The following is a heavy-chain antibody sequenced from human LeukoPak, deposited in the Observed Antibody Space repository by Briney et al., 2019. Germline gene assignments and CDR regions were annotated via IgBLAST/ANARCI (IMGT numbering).Heavy chain of an antibody. V-gene: IGHV4-61*01. Sequence: SETLSLTCSVSGDSVSSDSYYWSWIRQPPGKGLEWIGYAYNSGSTNYNPSLKSRITISVETSKNQFSLKLNSVTAADTAVYYCARGRYSSSDAFDIWGQGTMVTVSS. CDR2: AYNSGST. J-gene: IGHJ3*02. D-gene: IGHD6-6*01. CDR3: ARGRYSSSDAFDI. CDR1: GDSVSSDSYY.